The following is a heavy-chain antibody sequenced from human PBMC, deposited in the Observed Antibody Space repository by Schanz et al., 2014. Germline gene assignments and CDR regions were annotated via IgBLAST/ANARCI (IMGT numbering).Heavy chain of an antibody. D-gene: IGHD5-18*01. CDR1: GYTFTSHG. Sequence: QVQLVQSGAEVKKPGASVKVSCKASGYTFTSHGISWVRQAPGQGLEWMGWITAYNGDTNYALKLKGRVTMTTDTSTGTAYMERRSLRADDTVLYYCTRGGYSYALSAFDIWGQGTMVTVSS. CDR2: ITAYNGDT. CDR3: TRGGYSYALSAFDI. J-gene: IGHJ3*02. V-gene: IGHV1-18*01.